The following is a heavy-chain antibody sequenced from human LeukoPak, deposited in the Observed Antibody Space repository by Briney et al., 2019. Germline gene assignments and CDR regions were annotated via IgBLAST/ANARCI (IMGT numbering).Heavy chain of an antibody. D-gene: IGHD3-22*01. CDR2: ISAYNGNT. CDR3: ARMSWDSSGYYSPSDAFDI. Sequence: GASVTVSCKASGYTFTSYGISWVRQAPAQGLGWMGWISAYNGNTNYAQKLQRRVTMTTDTSTSTAYMELRSLRSDDTAVYYCARMSWDSSGYYSPSDAFDIWGQGTMVTVSS. CDR1: GYTFTSYG. J-gene: IGHJ3*02. V-gene: IGHV1-18*01.